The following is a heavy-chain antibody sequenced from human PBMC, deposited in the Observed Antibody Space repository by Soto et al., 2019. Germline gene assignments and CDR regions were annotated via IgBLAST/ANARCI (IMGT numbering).Heavy chain of an antibody. CDR1: GGSISSGGYY. D-gene: IGHD6-13*01. J-gene: IGHJ6*02. V-gene: IGHV4-31*03. CDR2: IYYSGST. Sequence: SETLSLTCTVSGGSISSGGYYWSWIRQHPGKGLEWIGYIYYSGSTYYNPSLKSRVTISVDTSKNQFSLKLSSVTAADTAVYYCARGPSIAAAGTVYYYYGMDVWGQGTTVTVSS. CDR3: ARGPSIAAAGTVYYYYGMDV.